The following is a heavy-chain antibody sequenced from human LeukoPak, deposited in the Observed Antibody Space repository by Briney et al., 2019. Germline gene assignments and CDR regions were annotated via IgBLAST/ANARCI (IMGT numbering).Heavy chain of an antibody. J-gene: IGHJ6*02. D-gene: IGHD5-18*01. Sequence: PSETLSLTCTVSGGSISSYYWSWIRQPPGKGLEWIGYIYYSGSTNYNPSLKSRATISVDTSKNQFSLKLSSVTAADTAVYYCARAKRYSYAPSGMDVWGQGTTVTVSS. V-gene: IGHV4-59*01. CDR3: ARAKRYSYAPSGMDV. CDR1: GGSISSYY. CDR2: IYYSGST.